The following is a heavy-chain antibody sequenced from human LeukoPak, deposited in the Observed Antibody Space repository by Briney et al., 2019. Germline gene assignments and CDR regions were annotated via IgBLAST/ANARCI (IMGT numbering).Heavy chain of an antibody. Sequence: QAGESLRLSCVLSGLTFSDAWMSWVRQAPGKGLEWVANIKQDGSEKYYVDSVKGRFTISRDNAKNSLYLQMNSLSAEDTAVYYCLGGFDYWGQGTRVTVTS. CDR3: LGGFDY. CDR1: GLTFSDAW. CDR2: IKQDGSEK. V-gene: IGHV3-7*01. J-gene: IGHJ4*02.